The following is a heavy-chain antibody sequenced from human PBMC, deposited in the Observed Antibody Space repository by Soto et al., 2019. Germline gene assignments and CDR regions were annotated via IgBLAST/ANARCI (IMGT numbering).Heavy chain of an antibody. CDR1: GGSFSSYA. V-gene: IGHV1-69*06. CDR2: IIPIFGTA. J-gene: IGHJ3*02. D-gene: IGHD6-19*01. Sequence: QVQLVQSGAEVQKPGSSVKVSCKASGGSFSSYAISWVRQAPVQGLEWMGGIIPIFGTASYAQKFQGRVTIIADKSTSTAYMELSSLRSEDTAVYYCARAGPVAGNHAFDIWGQGTLVTVSS. CDR3: ARAGPVAGNHAFDI.